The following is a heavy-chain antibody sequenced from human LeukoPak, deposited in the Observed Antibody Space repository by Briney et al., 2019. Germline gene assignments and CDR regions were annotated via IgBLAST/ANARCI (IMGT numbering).Heavy chain of an antibody. V-gene: IGHV1-18*04. CDR3: TRWVLTGYYNDY. CDR1: GYTFTSYG. CDR2: ISAYNGNT. J-gene: IGHJ4*02. Sequence: ASVKVSCKASGYTFTSYGISWVRQAPGQGLEWMGWISAYNGNTNYAQKLQGRVTMTTDTSTSTAYMELRSLRSDDTAVYYCTRWVLTGYYNDYWGQGTLVTVSS. D-gene: IGHD3-9*01.